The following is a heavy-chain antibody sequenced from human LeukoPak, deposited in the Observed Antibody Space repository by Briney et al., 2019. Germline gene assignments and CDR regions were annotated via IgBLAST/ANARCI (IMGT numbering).Heavy chain of an antibody. CDR2: ISSSSSNI. CDR3: ARGGAARPDY. CDR1: GFSFSVSG. D-gene: IGHD6-6*01. V-gene: IGHV3-21*01. Sequence: PGGSLRLSCAASGFSFSVSGMNWVRQAPGKGLEWVSYISSSSSNINYADSVRGRFTISRDNAKNSLYLHMDSLRVEDMAVYYCARGGAARPDYWGQGTLVTVSS. J-gene: IGHJ4*02.